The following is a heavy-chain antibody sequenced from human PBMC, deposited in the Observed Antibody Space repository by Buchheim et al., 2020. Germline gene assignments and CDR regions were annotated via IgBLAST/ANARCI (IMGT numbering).Heavy chain of an antibody. J-gene: IGHJ4*02. CDR3: AREGSSYFDY. Sequence: EVQLVESGGGLVQTGGSLRLSCAASGFTFSTYEMNWVRQAPGKGLEWVSYSSTSGSAVHYADSVKGRFTISRDNAKNSLYLQMNSLRAEDTAVYYCAREGSSYFDYWGQGTL. D-gene: IGHD6-6*01. CDR2: SSTSGSAV. V-gene: IGHV3-48*03. CDR1: GFTFSTYE.